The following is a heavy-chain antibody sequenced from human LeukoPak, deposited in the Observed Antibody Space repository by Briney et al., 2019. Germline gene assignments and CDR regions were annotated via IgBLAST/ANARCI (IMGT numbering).Heavy chain of an antibody. V-gene: IGHV4-30-4*08. CDR1: GGSISSGDYY. CDR2: IYYSGST. Sequence: SETLSLTCTVSGGSISSGDYYWSWIRQPPGKGLEWIGYIYYSGSTYYNPSLKSRVTISIDTSKNQFSLNLSSVTAADTAVYYCARDVRAGLDPWGQGTLVTVSS. CDR3: ARDVRAGLDP. J-gene: IGHJ5*02.